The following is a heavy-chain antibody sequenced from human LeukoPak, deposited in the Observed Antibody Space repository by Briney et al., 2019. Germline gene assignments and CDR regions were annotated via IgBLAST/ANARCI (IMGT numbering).Heavy chain of an antibody. CDR2: ITNSGTTI. CDR1: GFTFTDYY. J-gene: IGHJ4*02. V-gene: IGHV3-11*01. Sequence: GGSLGLSCAASGFTFTDYYMSWIRQAPGKGLEWVSYITNSGTTIYYADSVKGRFTISRDNAKNSLYLQMNSLRAEDTAVYYCARGYYYGSGSYYRYWGQGTLVTVSS. CDR3: ARGYYYGSGSYYRY. D-gene: IGHD3-10*01.